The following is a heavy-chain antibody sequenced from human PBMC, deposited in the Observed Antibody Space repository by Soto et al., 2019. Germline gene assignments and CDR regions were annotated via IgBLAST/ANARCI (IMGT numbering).Heavy chain of an antibody. D-gene: IGHD2-2*01. J-gene: IGHJ4*02. V-gene: IGHV3-23*01. CDR2: ISGSGGST. Sequence: EVQLLESGGGLVQPGGSLRLSCAASGFTFSSYAMSWVRQAPGKGLEWVSAISGSGGSTYYADSVKGRFTISRDNSKNTLSLQMNSLRAEDTAVSYCAKDTRLVVPAAMFDYWGQGTLVTVSS. CDR1: GFTFSSYA. CDR3: AKDTRLVVPAAMFDY.